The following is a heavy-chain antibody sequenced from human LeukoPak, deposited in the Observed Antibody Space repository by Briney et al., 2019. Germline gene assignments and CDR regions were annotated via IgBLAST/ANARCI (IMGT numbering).Heavy chain of an antibody. Sequence: GGSLRLSCAASGFTFSSYGMHWVRQAPGKGLEWVAVISYDGSNKYYADSVKGRFTISRDNSKNTLYLQMNSLRAEDTAVYYCAKDRTSGWYGFDPWGQETLVTVSS. CDR3: AKDRTSGWYGFDP. CDR1: GFTFSSYG. D-gene: IGHD6-19*01. CDR2: ISYDGSNK. J-gene: IGHJ5*02. V-gene: IGHV3-30*18.